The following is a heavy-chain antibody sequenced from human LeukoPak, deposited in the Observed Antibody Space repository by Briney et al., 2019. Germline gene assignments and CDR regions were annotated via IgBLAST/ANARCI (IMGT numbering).Heavy chain of an antibody. D-gene: IGHD3-16*02. J-gene: IGHJ4*02. CDR3: ARWNVWGSYRYTGGYFDY. V-gene: IGHV4-34*01. Sequence: SETLSLTCAVYGGSFSGYYWSWIRQPPGKGLEWIGEINHSGSTNYNPSLKSRVTISVDTSKNQFSLKLSSVTAADTAVYYCARWNVWGSYRYTGGYFDYWGQGALVTVSS. CDR2: INHSGST. CDR1: GGSFSGYY.